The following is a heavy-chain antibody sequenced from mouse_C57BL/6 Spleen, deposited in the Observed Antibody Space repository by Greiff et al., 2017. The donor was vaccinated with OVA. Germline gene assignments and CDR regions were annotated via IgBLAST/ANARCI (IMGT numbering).Heavy chain of an antibody. J-gene: IGHJ3*01. D-gene: IGHD2-4*01. Sequence: QVTLKESGPGILQSSQTLSLTCSFSGFSLSTSGMGVSWIRQPSGKGLEWLAHIYWDDDKRYNPSLKSRLTISKDTSRNQVFLKITSVDTADTATYYCARNYDYDVGFAYWGQGTLVTVSA. CDR1: GFSLSTSGMG. V-gene: IGHV8-12*01. CDR3: ARNYDYDVGFAY. CDR2: IYWDDDK.